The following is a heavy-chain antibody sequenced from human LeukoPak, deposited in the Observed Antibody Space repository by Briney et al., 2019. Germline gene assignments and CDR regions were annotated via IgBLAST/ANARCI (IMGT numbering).Heavy chain of an antibody. Sequence: SETLSLTCTVSGGSISSYYWSWIRQPPGKGLEWIGYIYTSGSTNYNPSLKSRVTISVDTSKNQFSLKLSSVTAADTAVYYCARQSSRYDPTLDWGQGTLVTVSS. CDR1: GGSISSYY. V-gene: IGHV4-4*09. J-gene: IGHJ4*02. CDR2: IYTSGST. CDR3: ARQSSRYDPTLD. D-gene: IGHD2-15*01.